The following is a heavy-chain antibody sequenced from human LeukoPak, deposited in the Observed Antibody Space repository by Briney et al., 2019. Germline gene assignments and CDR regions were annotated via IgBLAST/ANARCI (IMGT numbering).Heavy chain of an antibody. CDR2: IYTSGST. CDR3: ARAKGSGTTELRNNNWFDP. Sequence: SSQTLSLTCTVSGGSISSGSYYWSWIRQPAGKGLEWIGCIYTSGSTNYNPSLKSRVTMSVDTSKNQFSLKLSSVTAADTAVYYCARAKGSGTTELRNNNWFDPWGQGTLVTVSS. CDR1: GGSISSGSYY. D-gene: IGHD1-7*01. J-gene: IGHJ5*02. V-gene: IGHV4-61*02.